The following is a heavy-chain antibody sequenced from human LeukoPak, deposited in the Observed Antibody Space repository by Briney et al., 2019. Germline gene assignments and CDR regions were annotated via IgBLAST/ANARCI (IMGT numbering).Heavy chain of an antibody. CDR3: AKYSHDSSGSYDY. Sequence: GGTLRLSCAASGFTFSSYGMSWVRQAPGKGLEWVSAISGSGGSTYYADSVKGRFTISRDNSKNTLYLQMNSLRAEDTAVYYCAKYSHDSSGSYDYWGQGTLVTVSS. CDR2: ISGSGGST. CDR1: GFTFSSYG. D-gene: IGHD3-22*01. V-gene: IGHV3-23*01. J-gene: IGHJ4*02.